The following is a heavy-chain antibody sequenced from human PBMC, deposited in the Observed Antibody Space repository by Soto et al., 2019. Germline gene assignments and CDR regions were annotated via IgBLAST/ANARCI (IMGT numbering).Heavy chain of an antibody. CDR3: TREMPYFDS. J-gene: IGHJ4*02. V-gene: IGHV3-49*02. D-gene: IGHD2-2*01. CDR1: GFTFGYFS. Sequence: PGGSLRLSCATSGFTFGYFSISWVRQAPGRGLEWVGFIRSKDYGGTTEYAASVKGRFAISRDDSTGIAYLQMNSLKIEDTAVYYCTREMPYFDSWGQATLVTVSA. CDR2: IRSKDYGGTT.